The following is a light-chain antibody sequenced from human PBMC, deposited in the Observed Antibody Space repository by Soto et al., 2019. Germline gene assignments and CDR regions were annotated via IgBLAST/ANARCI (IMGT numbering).Light chain of an antibody. CDR2: DVS. CDR1: SSDVGRYNH. CDR3: SSYTGSSTLVV. J-gene: IGLJ2*01. V-gene: IGLV2-18*02. Sequence: QSALTQPPSVSGSPGQSVSISCTGTSSDVGRYNHVSWYQQPPGTAPKLMIYDVSNRPSGVPDRFSGSKSGNTASLTISGLQAEDEAEYYCSSYTGSSTLVVFGGRTKLTVL.